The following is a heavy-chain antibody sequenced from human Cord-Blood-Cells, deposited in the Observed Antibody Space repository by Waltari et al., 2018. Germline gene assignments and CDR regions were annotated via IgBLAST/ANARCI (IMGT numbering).Heavy chain of an antibody. CDR3: AKDRDWFGELLYFDY. Sequence: EVQLLESGGGLVQPGGSLRLSCAASGFTFSSYAMSWVRQAPGKGLEWVSAISGSGGSTYYADSVKGRFTITRDNSKNTLYLQMNSLRAEDTAVYYCAKDRDWFGELLYFDYWGQGTLVTVSS. V-gene: IGHV3-23*01. CDR1: GFTFSSYA. D-gene: IGHD3-10*01. J-gene: IGHJ4*02. CDR2: ISGSGGST.